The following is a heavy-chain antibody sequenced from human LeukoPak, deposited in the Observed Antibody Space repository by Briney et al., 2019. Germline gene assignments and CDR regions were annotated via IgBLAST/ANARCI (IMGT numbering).Heavy chain of an antibody. CDR3: ASQTTRRLPVAVADCFDY. Sequence: GGSLRLSCAASGFTLSSYWMHWVRQAPGEGLEWVSFISTSSDYIYYADSVKGRFTISRDNARNSLYLQMNSLRAEDTAVYYCASQTTRRLPVAVADCFDYWGQGTLVTVSS. V-gene: IGHV3-21*01. CDR1: GFTLSSYW. J-gene: IGHJ4*02. CDR2: ISTSSDYI. D-gene: IGHD6-19*01.